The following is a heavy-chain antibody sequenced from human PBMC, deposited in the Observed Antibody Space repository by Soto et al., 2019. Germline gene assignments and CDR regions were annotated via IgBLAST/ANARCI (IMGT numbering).Heavy chain of an antibody. D-gene: IGHD2-15*01. Sequence: ASVKVSCKVSGYTLTELSMHWVRQAPGKGLEWMGGFDPEDGETIYAQKFQGRVTMTEDTSTDTAYMELSSLRSKDTAVYYCATHFSVVVVAATDSVFDYWGQGTLVTVSS. CDR3: ATHFSVVVVAATDSVFDY. J-gene: IGHJ4*02. CDR2: FDPEDGET. CDR1: GYTLTELS. V-gene: IGHV1-24*01.